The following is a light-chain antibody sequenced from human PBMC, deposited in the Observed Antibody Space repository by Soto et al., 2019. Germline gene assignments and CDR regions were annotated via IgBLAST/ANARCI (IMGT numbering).Light chain of an antibody. CDR2: GAS. Sequence: EIVLTQSPGTLSLSPGERATLSCRASQSVSSSYLAWYQQKPGQAPRLLIYGASSRATGIPDRFSGSGSGTYFTLTTSRLEPEDFAVYYCQQYGSSPATFGQGTKVEIK. J-gene: IGKJ1*01. CDR1: QSVSSSY. V-gene: IGKV3-20*01. CDR3: QQYGSSPAT.